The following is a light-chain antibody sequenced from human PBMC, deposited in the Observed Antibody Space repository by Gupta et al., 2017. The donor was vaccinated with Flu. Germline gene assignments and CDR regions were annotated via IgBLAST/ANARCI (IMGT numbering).Light chain of an antibody. Sequence: QTVVTQEPSFSVSPGGTVTPTCGLNSGSVSTSYYPSWYQQTPGQAPRTLIYSTNTRSSGVPDRFSGSILGNKAALTITGAQADDESDYYCVLYMGSGIWVFGGGTKLTVL. V-gene: IGLV8-61*01. CDR1: SGSVSTSYY. CDR3: VLYMGSGIWV. J-gene: IGLJ3*02. CDR2: STN.